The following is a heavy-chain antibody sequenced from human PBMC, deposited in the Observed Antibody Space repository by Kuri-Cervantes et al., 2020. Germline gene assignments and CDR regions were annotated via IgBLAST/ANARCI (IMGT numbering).Heavy chain of an antibody. CDR1: GFTFSSYA. Sequence: GESLKISCAASGFTFSSYAMHWVRQAPGKGLEWVAVISYDGSNKYYADSVKGRFTISRDNAKNSLYLQMNSLRAEDTAVYYCAREVGVTIFGVVIPAYYYYGMDVWGQGTTVTVSS. CDR3: AREVGVTIFGVVIPAYYYYGMDV. V-gene: IGHV3-30-3*01. J-gene: IGHJ6*02. D-gene: IGHD3-3*01. CDR2: ISYDGSNK.